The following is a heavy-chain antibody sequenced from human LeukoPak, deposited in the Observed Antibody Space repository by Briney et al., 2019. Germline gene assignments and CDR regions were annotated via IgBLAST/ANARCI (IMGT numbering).Heavy chain of an antibody. V-gene: IGHV1-3*01. D-gene: IGHD4-17*01. CDR2: INAGNGKT. CDR3: ARARWTSTVTTYYLDY. CDR1: GYTFTNYA. Sequence: ASVKVSCKASGYTFTNYAVQWLRQAPGQRLEWMGWINAGNGKTKYSQKFQDRVTITRDTSATTAYLDLSSLRSEDTAVYYCARARWTSTVTTYYLDYWGQGTLVTVSS. J-gene: IGHJ4*02.